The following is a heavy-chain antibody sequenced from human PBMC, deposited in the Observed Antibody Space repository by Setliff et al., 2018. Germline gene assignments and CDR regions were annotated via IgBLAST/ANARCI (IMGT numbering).Heavy chain of an antibody. Sequence: GESLKISCKGSTNTFNNYWIGWVRQMPGKGLEWMGLIFPVDSDTRYSPSFRGQVTFSVDKSITTAYLQWSSLKASDTAMYYCARLPHWPDAFDIWGQGTMVTVSS. CDR2: IFPVDSDT. CDR1: TNTFNNYW. CDR3: ARLPHWPDAFDI. D-gene: IGHD1-1*01. V-gene: IGHV5-51*01. J-gene: IGHJ3*02.